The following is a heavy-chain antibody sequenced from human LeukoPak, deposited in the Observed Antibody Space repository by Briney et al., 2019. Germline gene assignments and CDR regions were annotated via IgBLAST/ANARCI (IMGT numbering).Heavy chain of an antibody. CDR3: ARGPPGVAATQGWYFDL. Sequence: ASVKVSCKASGGTFSSYAISWVRQAPGQGLEWMGRIIPILGIANYAQKFQGRVTITADKSTSTAYMELSSLRSEDTAVYYCARGPPGVAATQGWYFDLWGRGTLVTVSS. D-gene: IGHD2-15*01. V-gene: IGHV1-69*04. J-gene: IGHJ2*01. CDR2: IIPILGIA. CDR1: GGTFSSYA.